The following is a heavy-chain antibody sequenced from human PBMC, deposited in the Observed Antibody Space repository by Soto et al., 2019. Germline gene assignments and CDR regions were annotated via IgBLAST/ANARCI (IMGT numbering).Heavy chain of an antibody. V-gene: IGHV1-8*01. Sequence: ASVKVSCKASGYTFTSYDINWVRQATGQGLEWMGWMNPNSGNTGYAQKFQVRVTMTRNTSISTAYMELSSLRSEDTSVYYCAREGAGSHYSSTSGMAVGGQGPTVTASS. D-gene: IGHD6-19*01. CDR1: GYTFTSYD. J-gene: IGHJ6*02. CDR2: MNPNSGNT. CDR3: AREGAGSHYSSTSGMAV.